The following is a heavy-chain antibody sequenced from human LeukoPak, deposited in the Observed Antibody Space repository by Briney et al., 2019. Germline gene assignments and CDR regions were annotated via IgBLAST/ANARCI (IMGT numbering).Heavy chain of an antibody. V-gene: IGHV1-8*03. J-gene: IGHJ5*02. CDR3: TRGPFLNGNAYNWFDP. CDR1: GYTFTSFD. CDR2: VNCDNGNT. D-gene: IGHD1-20*01. Sequence: EASVKVSCKTSGYTFTSFDINWVRHTTGHGPEWMGWVNCDNGNTRYARKFQGRVAIARDTSTSTVYLELNNLSSDDTAMYYCTRGPFLNGNAYNWFDPWGQGTLVTVSS.